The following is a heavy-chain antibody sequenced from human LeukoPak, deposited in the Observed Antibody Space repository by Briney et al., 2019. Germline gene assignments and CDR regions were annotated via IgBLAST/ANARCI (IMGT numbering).Heavy chain of an antibody. Sequence: ASVKVSCKASGYTFTGYYMHWVRQAPGQGLEWMGWINPNSGGTNYAQKFQGRVTMTRDTSISTAYMELSRLRSDDTAVYYCARALEEQWLVRVNWFDPWGQGTLVTVS. J-gene: IGHJ5*02. CDR1: GYTFTGYY. CDR3: ARALEEQWLVRVNWFDP. D-gene: IGHD6-19*01. CDR2: INPNSGGT. V-gene: IGHV1-2*02.